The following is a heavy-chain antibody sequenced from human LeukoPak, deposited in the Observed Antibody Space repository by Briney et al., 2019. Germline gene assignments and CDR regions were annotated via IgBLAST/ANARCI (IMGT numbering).Heavy chain of an antibody. CDR2: ISAYNGNT. CDR1: GYTFTSYG. D-gene: IGHD7-27*01. V-gene: IGHV1-18*01. Sequence: GASVKVSCKASGYTFTSYGVSWVRQAPGQGLEWMGWISAYNGNTNYAQKVRARVTMTRDTSTSTAYMELRSLRSDDTAVYYCARGLPWGQNSLYGMDVWGQGTTVTVSS. CDR3: ARGLPWGQNSLYGMDV. J-gene: IGHJ6*02.